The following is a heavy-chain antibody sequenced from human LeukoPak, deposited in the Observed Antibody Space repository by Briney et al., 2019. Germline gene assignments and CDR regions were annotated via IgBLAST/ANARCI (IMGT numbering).Heavy chain of an antibody. CDR3: ARTPSSGWYHGEEFDY. CDR2: IIPIFGTA. V-gene: IGHV1-69*05. CDR1: GGTFSSYA. Sequence: GASVKVSCKASGGTFSSYAISWVRQAPGQGLEWMGRIIPIFGTANYAQKFQGRVTITTDESTSTAYMELSSLRSEDSAVYYCARTPSSGWYHGEEFDYWGQGTLVTASS. D-gene: IGHD6-19*01. J-gene: IGHJ4*02.